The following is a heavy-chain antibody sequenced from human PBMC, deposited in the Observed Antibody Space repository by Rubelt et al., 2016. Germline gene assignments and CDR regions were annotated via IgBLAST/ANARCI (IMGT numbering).Heavy chain of an antibody. V-gene: IGHV4-34*01. CDR3: ARGYYSSSWYNWFDP. J-gene: IGHJ5*02. CDR1: GGSFSGYY. D-gene: IGHD6-13*01. CDR2: INHSGST. Sequence: QVQLQQWGAGLLKPSETLSLTCAVYGGSFSGYYWSWIRQPPGKGLEWIGEINHSGSTNYNPSRKRRVTESVDTSKNQFSLKLSSVTAADTAVYYWARGYYSSSWYNWFDPWGQGTLVTVSS.